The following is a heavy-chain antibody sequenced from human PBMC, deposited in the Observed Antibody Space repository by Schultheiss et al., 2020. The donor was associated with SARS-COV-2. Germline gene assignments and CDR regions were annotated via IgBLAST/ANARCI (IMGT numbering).Heavy chain of an antibody. CDR1: GFTFSSYA. J-gene: IGHJ3*02. Sequence: GGSLRLSCAASGFTFSSYAMHWVRQAPGKGLEWVAVISYDGSNKYYADSVKGRFTISRDNSKNTLYLQMNSLRAEDTAVYYCARDQRSDYGDYVDGVGGGVDIWGQGTMVTVSS. CDR2: ISYDGSNK. V-gene: IGHV3-30*04. D-gene: IGHD4-17*01. CDR3: ARDQRSDYGDYVDGVGGGVDI.